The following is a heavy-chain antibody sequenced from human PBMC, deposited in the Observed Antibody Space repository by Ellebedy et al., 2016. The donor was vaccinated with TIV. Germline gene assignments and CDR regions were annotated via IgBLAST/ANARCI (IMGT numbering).Heavy chain of an antibody. CDR3: AKGAAMDL. CDR1: GLTFSSHA. CDR2: ITESGGNT. J-gene: IGHJ6*02. V-gene: IGHV3-23*01. Sequence: PGGSLRLSCAASGLTFSSHAMSWVRQAPGKGLEWVSSITESGGNTYYADSVKGRFTISRDNFKNAVFLQMNNLRPEDTGLYYCAKGAAMDLWGQGTTVTVSS.